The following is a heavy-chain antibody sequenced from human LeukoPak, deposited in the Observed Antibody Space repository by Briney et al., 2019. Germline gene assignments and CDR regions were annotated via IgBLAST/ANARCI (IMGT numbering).Heavy chain of an antibody. CDR2: INHGGST. V-gene: IGHV4-34*01. D-gene: IGHD2/OR15-2a*01. Sequence: SETLSLTCAVYGGSLSAYYWTWIRQPPGKGLEWIGEINHGGSTNYNPSLRSRVTISIDKSKNQFSLKVTSVTAADTAVYYCATTLTYTYMDVWGKGTTVTVSS. J-gene: IGHJ6*03. CDR1: GGSLSAYY. CDR3: ATTLTYTYMDV.